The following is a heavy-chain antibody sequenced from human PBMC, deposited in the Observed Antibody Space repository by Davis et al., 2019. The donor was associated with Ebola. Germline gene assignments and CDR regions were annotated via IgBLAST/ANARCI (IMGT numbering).Heavy chain of an antibody. CDR2: INHSGST. V-gene: IGHV4-34*01. CDR3: ARGSGILWFGELLVAYYYYGMDV. CDR1: GGSFSGYY. Sequence: SETLSLTCAVYGGSFSGYYWSWIRQPPGKGLEWIGEINHSGSTNYNPSLKSRVTISVDTSKNQFSLKLSSVTAADTAVYYCARGSGILWFGELLVAYYYYGMDVWGQGTTVTVSS. J-gene: IGHJ6*02. D-gene: IGHD3-10*01.